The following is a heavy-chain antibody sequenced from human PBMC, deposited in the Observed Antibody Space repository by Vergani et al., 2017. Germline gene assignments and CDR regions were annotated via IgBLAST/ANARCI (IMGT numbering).Heavy chain of an antibody. D-gene: IGHD1-26*01. CDR2: LTGGGGST. Sequence: EVQLLESGGSLKQPGGSVRLSCAASGFTFSTYAMHWVRQAPGKGLEWVSALTGGGGSTYYADSFKGRFIISRDNSRDTLYLQMNSLRPEDAASYFWVRDAGSCGNFFDSWGQETLVTVSS. J-gene: IGHJ4*02. CDR1: GFTFSTYA. V-gene: IGHV3-23*01. CDR3: VRDAGSCGNFFDS.